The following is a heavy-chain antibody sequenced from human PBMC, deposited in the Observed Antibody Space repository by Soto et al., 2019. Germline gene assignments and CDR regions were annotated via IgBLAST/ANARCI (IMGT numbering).Heavy chain of an antibody. CDR1: GFTFSSYA. J-gene: IGHJ4*02. V-gene: IGHV3-23*01. CDR2: ISGSGGST. CDR3: AKVSKKSTSRVLRFLEWLPYFDY. Sequence: GGSLRLSCAASGFTFSSYAMSWVRQAPGKGLEWVSAISGSGGSTYYADSVKGRFTISRENSKNTLYLQMNSLRAEDTAVYYCAKVSKKSTSRVLRFLEWLPYFDYWGQGTLVTVSS. D-gene: IGHD3-3*01.